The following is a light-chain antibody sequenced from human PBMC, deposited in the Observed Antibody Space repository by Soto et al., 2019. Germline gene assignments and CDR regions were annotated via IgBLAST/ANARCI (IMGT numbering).Light chain of an antibody. CDR1: SSDVGGYNY. J-gene: IGLJ1*01. CDR3: SSYTSSSIFYV. V-gene: IGLV2-14*01. CDR2: DVS. Sequence: QSVLTQPASASGSPGQSITISCTGTSSDVGGYNYVSWYQQHPGKAPKLMIYDVSNRPSGVSNRFSGSKSGNTASLTISGLQAEDEADYYCSSYTSSSIFYVFGTGTKVTVL.